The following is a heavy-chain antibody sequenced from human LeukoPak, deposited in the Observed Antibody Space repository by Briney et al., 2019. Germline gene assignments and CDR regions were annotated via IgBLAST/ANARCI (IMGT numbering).Heavy chain of an antibody. V-gene: IGHV3-21*01. CDR1: GFTFSSYS. D-gene: IGHD4-23*01. CDR2: ISSSSSYI. J-gene: IGHJ6*02. Sequence: PGGSLRLSCAASGFTFSSYSMNWVRQAPGKGLEWVSSISSSSSYIYYADSVKGRFTISRDNAKNSLYLQMNSLRAEDTAVYYCARDGATVGHGMDVWGPGNTVTVSS. CDR3: ARDGATVGHGMDV.